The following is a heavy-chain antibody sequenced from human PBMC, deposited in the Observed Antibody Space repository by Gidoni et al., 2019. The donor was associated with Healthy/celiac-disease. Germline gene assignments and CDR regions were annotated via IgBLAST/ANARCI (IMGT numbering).Heavy chain of an antibody. V-gene: IGHV4-61*01. J-gene: IGHJ4*02. CDR2: IYYSGST. CDR1: GGSVSSGSYY. D-gene: IGHD1-1*01. CDR3: ARVGTTGTTDYFDY. Sequence: QVQLQESGPGLVKPSETLSLTCTVSGGSVSSGSYYWSWIRQPPGKGLEWIGYIYYSGSTNYNPSLKIRVTISVDTSKNQFSLKLSSVTAADTAVYYCARVGTTGTTDYFDYWGQGTLVTVSS.